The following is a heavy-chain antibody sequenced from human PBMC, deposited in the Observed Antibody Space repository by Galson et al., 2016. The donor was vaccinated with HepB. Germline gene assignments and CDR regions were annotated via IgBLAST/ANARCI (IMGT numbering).Heavy chain of an antibody. J-gene: IGHJ6*02. CDR1: GFTLRAYW. CDR3: ARSRSRGSSSGWYSKRLYYYYGMDV. D-gene: IGHD6-19*01. CDR2: TNTDGYSE. V-gene: IGHV3-74*01. Sequence: SLRLSCAASGFTLRAYWMHWVRQAPGKGLVWVARTNTDGYSETYADSVKGRFTISRDNAKNTLLLQMNSLRAEDTGVYYCARSRSRGSSSGWYSKRLYYYYGMDVWGQGTTVIVSS.